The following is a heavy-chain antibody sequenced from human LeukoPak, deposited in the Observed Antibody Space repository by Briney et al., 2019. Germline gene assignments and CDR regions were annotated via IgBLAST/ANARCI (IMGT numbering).Heavy chain of an antibody. D-gene: IGHD6-13*01. Sequence: GGSLRLSCAAPGYIFSDHAMHWVRQAPGKGLEWLAYLSHDGTTAYYANSVKGRLTISRDNSKNTLFLQLSSLRTEDTAVYYCATDRASSKDAFDIWGQGTMVTVSS. J-gene: IGHJ3*02. V-gene: IGHV3-30*04. CDR1: GYIFSDHA. CDR3: ATDRASSKDAFDI. CDR2: LSHDGTTA.